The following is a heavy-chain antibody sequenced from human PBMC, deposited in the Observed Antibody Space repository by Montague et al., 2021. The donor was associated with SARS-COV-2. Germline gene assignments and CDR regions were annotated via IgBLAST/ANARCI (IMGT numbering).Heavy chain of an antibody. D-gene: IGHD5-12*01. CDR3: ARAHSGSWAHLDN. CDR1: GGSFSGYH. V-gene: IGHV4-34*01. Sequence: SETLSLTCAVYGGSFSGYHWSWIRRPPGKGLEWIGEVNHSGSTNYNPSLKSRVTISVDTSKNQFSLKLTSVTAADTAVYYCARAHSGSWAHLDNWGQGSLVTVSS. J-gene: IGHJ4*02. CDR2: VNHSGST.